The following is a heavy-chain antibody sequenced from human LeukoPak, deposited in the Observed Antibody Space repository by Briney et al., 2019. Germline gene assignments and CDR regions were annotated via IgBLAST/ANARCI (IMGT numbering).Heavy chain of an antibody. CDR1: GFTFSSYA. CDR3: ARDIVGNTMMIGY. V-gene: IGHV3-30*04. J-gene: IGHJ4*02. CDR2: ISYDGSNK. Sequence: PGGSLRLSCAASGFTFSSYAMHWVRQAPGKGLEWVAVISYDGSNKYYADSVKGRFTISRGNSKNTLYLQMNSLRAEDTAVYYCARDIVGNTMMIGYWGQGTLVTVSS. D-gene: IGHD3-22*01.